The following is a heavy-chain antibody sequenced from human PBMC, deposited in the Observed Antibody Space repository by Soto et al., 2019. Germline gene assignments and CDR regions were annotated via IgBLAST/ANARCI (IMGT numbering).Heavy chain of an antibody. CDR2: ISSSGSTI. CDR3: AKRISSSASFDY. Sequence: EVQLVESGGGLVQPGGSLRLSCAASGFTFSSYEMNWVRQAPGKGLEWVSYISSSGSTIYYADSVKGRFTISRDNAKNSLYLQMNSLRAEDTAVYYCAKRISSSASFDYWGQGTLVTVSS. V-gene: IGHV3-48*03. J-gene: IGHJ4*02. CDR1: GFTFSSYE. D-gene: IGHD6-6*01.